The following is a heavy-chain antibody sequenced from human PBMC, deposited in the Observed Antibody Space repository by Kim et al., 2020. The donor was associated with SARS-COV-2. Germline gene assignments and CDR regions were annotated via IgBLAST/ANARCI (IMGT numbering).Heavy chain of an antibody. V-gene: IGHV4-59*01. CDR1: GGSISSYY. J-gene: IGHJ4*02. CDR2: IYYSGST. Sequence: SETLSLTCTVSGGSISSYYWSWIRQPPGKGLEWIGYIYYSGSTNYNPSLKSRVTISVDTSKNQFSLQLSSVTAADKAVYYCARVNVLRFSEWLPHAGPFDYWGQGTLVTVSS. CDR3: ARVNVLRFSEWLPHAGPFDY. D-gene: IGHD3-3*01.